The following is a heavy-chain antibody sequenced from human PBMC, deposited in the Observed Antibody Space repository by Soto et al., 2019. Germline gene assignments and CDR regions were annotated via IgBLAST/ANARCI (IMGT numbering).Heavy chain of an antibody. D-gene: IGHD6-6*01. J-gene: IGHJ4*02. CDR1: GGSISSSSYY. CDR3: ARSIIAPRLFMYPFDY. V-gene: IGHV4-39*01. CDR2: IYYSGST. Sequence: SETLSLTCTVSGGSISSSSYYWGWIRQPLGKGLEWIGSIYYSGSTYYNPSLKSRVTISVDTSKNQFSLKLSSVTAADTAVYYCARSIIAPRLFMYPFDYWGQGTLVTVSS.